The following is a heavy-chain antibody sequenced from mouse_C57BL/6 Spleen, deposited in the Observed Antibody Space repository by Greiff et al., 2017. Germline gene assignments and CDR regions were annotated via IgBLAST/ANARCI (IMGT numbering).Heavy chain of an antibody. CDR1: GFTFSSYA. CDR3: ARDQEGGSFDY. Sequence: EVNLVESGGGLVKPGGSLKLSCAASGFTFSSYAMSWVRQTPEKRLEWVATISDGGSYTYYPDNVKGRFTISRDNAKNNLYLQMSHLKSEDTAMYYCARDQEGGSFDYWGQGTTLTVSS. J-gene: IGHJ2*01. CDR2: ISDGGSYT. V-gene: IGHV5-4*01.